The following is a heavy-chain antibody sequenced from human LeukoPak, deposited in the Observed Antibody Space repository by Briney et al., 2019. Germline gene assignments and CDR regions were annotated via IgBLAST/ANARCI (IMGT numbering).Heavy chain of an antibody. D-gene: IGHD2/OR15-2a*01. J-gene: IGHJ4*02. CDR3: ARDGNIEQSDAPDPFDY. V-gene: IGHV3-21*01. CDR2: ISSSSSYI. Sequence: GGSLRLSCAASGFTFSSYSMNWVRQAPGKGLEWVSSISSSSSYIYYADSVKGRFTISRDNAKNSLYLQMNSLRAEDTAVYYCARDGNIEQSDAPDPFDYWGQGTLVTVSS. CDR1: GFTFSSYS.